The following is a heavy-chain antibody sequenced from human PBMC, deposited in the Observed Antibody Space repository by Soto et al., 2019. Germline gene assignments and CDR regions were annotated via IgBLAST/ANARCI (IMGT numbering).Heavy chain of an antibody. D-gene: IGHD1-1*01. Sequence: QVQLVESGGGVVQPGRSLRLSCAASGFTFSSYGIHWVRQAPGKGLEWVAVIWYDGSNKYSADSVKGRFTISRDNSKNTLYLQMNSLRAEDTAVYYCARDSPGTSGRNYYYCHMDVVGKGTTVTVSS. J-gene: IGHJ6*03. CDR1: GFTFSSYG. V-gene: IGHV3-33*01. CDR2: IWYDGSNK. CDR3: ARDSPGTSGRNYYYCHMDV.